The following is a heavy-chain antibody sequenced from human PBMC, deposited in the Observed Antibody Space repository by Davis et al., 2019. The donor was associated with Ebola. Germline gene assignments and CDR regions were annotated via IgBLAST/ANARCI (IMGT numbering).Heavy chain of an antibody. CDR1: GYTFSSYG. V-gene: IGHV1-18*01. CDR2: ISADNGNT. D-gene: IGHD7-27*01. Sequence: ASVKVSCKASGYTFSSYGISWVRQAPGQGLEWMGWISADNGNTNYAQRYRGRVTMTTDTSTSTLYMELSSLRSDDTAVYYCATPAGENYYYNYYMDVWGKGTTVTVSS. J-gene: IGHJ6*03. CDR3: ATPAGENYYYNYYMDV.